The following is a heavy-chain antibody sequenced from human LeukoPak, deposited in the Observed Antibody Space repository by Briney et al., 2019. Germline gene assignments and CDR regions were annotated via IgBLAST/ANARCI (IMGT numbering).Heavy chain of an antibody. D-gene: IGHD3-16*01. CDR3: ARRQYFESSAYNFNYFDF. J-gene: IGHJ4*02. V-gene: IGHV5-51*01. Sequence: GESLKISCKGSGYSFSSYWIAWVRQTPGKGLEWMAIIYPGDSETRYSPSFQGQVTTSADKSISTAYLQWSGLKASDTAMYYCARRQYFESSAYNFNYFDFWGQGTLVTVSS. CDR1: GYSFSSYW. CDR2: IYPGDSET.